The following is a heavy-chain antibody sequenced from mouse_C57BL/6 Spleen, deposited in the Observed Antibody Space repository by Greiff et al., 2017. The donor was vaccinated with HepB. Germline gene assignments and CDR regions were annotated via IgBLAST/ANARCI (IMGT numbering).Heavy chain of an antibody. CDR3: ARWTMVTTNFDY. V-gene: IGHV1-54*01. CDR2: INPGSGGT. CDR1: GYAFTNYL. D-gene: IGHD2-2*01. Sequence: VQLQQSGAELVRPGTSVKVSCKASGYAFTNYLIEWVKQRPGQGLEWIGVINPGSGGTNYNEKFKGKATLTADKSFSTAYMQLSSLTSEDSAVYFCARWTMVTTNFDYWGQGTTRTVSS. J-gene: IGHJ2*01.